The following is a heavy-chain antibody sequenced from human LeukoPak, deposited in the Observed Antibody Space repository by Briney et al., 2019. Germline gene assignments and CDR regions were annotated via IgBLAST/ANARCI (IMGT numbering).Heavy chain of an antibody. CDR3: ARDMGDFWSGYYRDASDI. Sequence: GGSLRLSCAASGFTFSSYAMHWVRQAPGKGLEWVAVISYDGSNKYYADSVKGRFTISRDNSKNTLYLQMNSLRAEDTAVYYCARDMGDFWSGYYRDASDIWGQGTMVTVSS. CDR2: ISYDGSNK. J-gene: IGHJ3*02. V-gene: IGHV3-30-3*01. D-gene: IGHD3-3*01. CDR1: GFTFSSYA.